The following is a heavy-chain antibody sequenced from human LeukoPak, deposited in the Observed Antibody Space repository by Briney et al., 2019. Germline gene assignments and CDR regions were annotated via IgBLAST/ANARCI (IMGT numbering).Heavy chain of an antibody. V-gene: IGHV3-7*05. J-gene: IGHJ4*02. CDR2: IKQDGSEK. D-gene: IGHD3-3*01. CDR1: GFTFSSYA. Sequence: GGSLRLSCAASGFTFSSYAMSWVRQAPGKGLEWVANIKQDGSEKYYVDSVKGRFSISRDNAKNSLYLQMNSLRAEDTAVYYCARDYDFWSGYLDYWGQGTLVTVSS. CDR3: ARDYDFWSGYLDY.